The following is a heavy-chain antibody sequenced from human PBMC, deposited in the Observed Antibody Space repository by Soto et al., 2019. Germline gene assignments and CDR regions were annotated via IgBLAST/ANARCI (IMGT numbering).Heavy chain of an antibody. V-gene: IGHV3-23*01. CDR1: GFTFSSYA. CDR3: ANYIVATTIFDY. CDR2: ISGSGGST. Sequence: LTLSCAASGFTFSSYAMSWVPQAPGKGLEWVSAISGSGGSTYYADSVKGRFTISRDNSKNTLYLQMNSLRAEDTAVYYCANYIVATTIFDYWGQGTLVTVSS. J-gene: IGHJ4*02. D-gene: IGHD5-12*01.